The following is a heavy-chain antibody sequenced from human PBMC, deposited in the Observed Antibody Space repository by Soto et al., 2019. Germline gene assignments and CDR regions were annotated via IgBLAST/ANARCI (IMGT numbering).Heavy chain of an antibody. J-gene: IGHJ6*02. Sequence: GGSLRLSCAASGFTFSSYSMNWVRQAPGKGLEWVSSISSSSSYIYYADSVKGRFTISRDNAKNTLYLQMNSLRAEDTAVYYCAKGQYNWNDYYGMDVWGQGTTVTVSS. CDR1: GFTFSSYS. V-gene: IGHV3-21*01. CDR3: AKGQYNWNDYYGMDV. CDR2: ISSSSSYI. D-gene: IGHD1-20*01.